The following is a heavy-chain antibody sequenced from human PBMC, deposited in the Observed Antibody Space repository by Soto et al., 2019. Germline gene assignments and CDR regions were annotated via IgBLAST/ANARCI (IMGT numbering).Heavy chain of an antibody. CDR3: GRDWAGVGYYYDSTVYFHAFDI. D-gene: IGHD3-22*01. CDR2: INPSHGST. V-gene: IGHV1-46*01. Sequence: SVKVSCKASGYTFTSYYMYWVRQAPGQGLEWMGIINPSHGSTTYAQKFQGRVTMTRDTSTSTVYMELSSLRSEDTAVYYCGRDWAGVGYYYDSTVYFHAFDIWGQGTMVTVS. CDR1: GYTFTSYY. J-gene: IGHJ3*02.